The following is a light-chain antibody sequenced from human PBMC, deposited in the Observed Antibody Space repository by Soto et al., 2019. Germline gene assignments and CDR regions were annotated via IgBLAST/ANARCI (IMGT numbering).Light chain of an antibody. CDR2: GAS. CDR3: QQRTNWPPA. CDR1: QSVSSNY. Sequence: DIVLTQSPGTLSLSPGERATLSCRASQSVSSNYLXWYQXKPGQAPRLLIYGASNRATGIPDRFSGSGSGTDFTLTISSLEPEDFAVYYCQQRTNWPPAFGQGTRLEIK. J-gene: IGKJ5*01. V-gene: IGKV3D-20*02.